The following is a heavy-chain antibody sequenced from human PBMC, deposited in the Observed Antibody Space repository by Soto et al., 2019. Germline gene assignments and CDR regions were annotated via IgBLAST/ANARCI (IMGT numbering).Heavy chain of an antibody. CDR3: AASNSGYNWFNS. J-gene: IGHJ5*01. CDR2: IVVGSGDT. D-gene: IGHD3-22*01. Sequence: QVQLVQSGPEVEKTGTSVKVSCKDSGFTFTSSAVQWVRQACGQRLEWMGWIVVGSGDTKYAQEFQDRVTITRDTSTSTAYMELSSLRSDDTAVYYCAASNSGYNWFNSWGQGTPVTVSS. CDR1: GFTFTSSA. V-gene: IGHV1-58*01.